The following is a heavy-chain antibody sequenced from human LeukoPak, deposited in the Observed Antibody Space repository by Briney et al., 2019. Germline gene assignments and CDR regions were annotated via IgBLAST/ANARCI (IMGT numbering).Heavy chain of an antibody. J-gene: IGHJ3*01. D-gene: IGHD3-22*01. V-gene: IGHV1-2*02. CDR2: INPNTAGT. CDR3: ARALYYDSHGYYTDAFDV. CDR1: GYTFIGYY. Sequence: ASVKVSCKASGYTFIGYYMHWVRQAPGQGLEWMGWINPNTAGTKFAEKSQGRVTLTRDTSISTAYMGLSSLTSDDTVVYYCARALYYDSHGYYTDAFDVWGQGTVVIVSS.